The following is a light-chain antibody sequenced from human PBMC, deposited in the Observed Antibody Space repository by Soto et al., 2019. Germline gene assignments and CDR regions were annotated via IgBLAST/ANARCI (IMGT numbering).Light chain of an antibody. CDR1: ESISSW. CDR3: QQYSAYSLA. J-gene: IGKJ4*01. CDR2: DAS. V-gene: IGKV1-5*01. Sequence: DIQMTQSPSTLSASVGDRLTITCRASESISSWLAWYQQKPGKPPKLLIYDASRLKNGVPSRFSGAGSGTQFTLSISSMQPDDFATYFCQQYSAYSLAFGGGTKVEIK.